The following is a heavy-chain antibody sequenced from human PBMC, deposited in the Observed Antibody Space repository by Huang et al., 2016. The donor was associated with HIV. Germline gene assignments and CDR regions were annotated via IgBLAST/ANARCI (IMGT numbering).Heavy chain of an antibody. CDR1: GYTFTDSN. Sequence: QVQLVQSGAEVKNPGASVRVSCKASGYTFTDSNINWVRQAPGQGLEVMGWINPKRGGTIYAQRFQGRITMTRDTTISTVHMDLRRIQSDDTAVYFCARDWSFGSSTSPADWGQGTLVTVSS. CDR2: INPKRGGT. D-gene: IGHD6-6*01. J-gene: IGHJ4*02. V-gene: IGHV1-2*02. CDR3: ARDWSFGSSTSPAD.